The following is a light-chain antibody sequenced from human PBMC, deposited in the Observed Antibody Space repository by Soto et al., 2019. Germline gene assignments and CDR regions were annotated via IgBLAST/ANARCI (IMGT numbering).Light chain of an antibody. V-gene: IGKV4-1*01. CDR1: QRVLYSSNNKNY. J-gene: IGKJ3*01. Sequence: DIVMTQSPDSLAVSLGERATINCKSSQRVLYSSNNKNYLAWYQQKPGQPPKLLIYWASTREYGVPDRFSGSGSGTDFPLTISSLQAEDVAVYYCQQYYSTPFTFGPGTKVDI. CDR2: WAS. CDR3: QQYYSTPFT.